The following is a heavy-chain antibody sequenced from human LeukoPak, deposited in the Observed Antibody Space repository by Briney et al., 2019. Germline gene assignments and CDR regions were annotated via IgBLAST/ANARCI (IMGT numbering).Heavy chain of an antibody. V-gene: IGHV1-46*01. CDR1: GYTVTSYY. J-gene: IGHJ5*02. D-gene: IGHD6-13*01. Sequence: GASVKVSCKASGYTVTSYYMHWVRQAPGQGLEWMGILNPSGGSSSYAQKFQGRVTMTRDTSISTAYMELSRLRSDDTAVYYCARARGLIAAAGPNWFDPWGQGTLVTVSS. CDR3: ARARGLIAAAGPNWFDP. CDR2: LNPSGGSS.